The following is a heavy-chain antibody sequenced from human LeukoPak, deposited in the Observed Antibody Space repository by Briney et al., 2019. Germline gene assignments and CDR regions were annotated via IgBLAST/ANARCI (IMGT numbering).Heavy chain of an antibody. CDR3: AREGGPYRPLDY. CDR1: GGSITNTNY. Sequence: SGTLSLTCGVSGGSITNTNYWTWVRQPPGKGLEWMGEVNLQGSTNYNPSLMGRVAISVDTSENHISLHLTSVTAADTAVYYCAREGGPYRPLDYSGQGTLVTVSS. V-gene: IGHV4-4*02. CDR2: VNLQGST. J-gene: IGHJ4*02.